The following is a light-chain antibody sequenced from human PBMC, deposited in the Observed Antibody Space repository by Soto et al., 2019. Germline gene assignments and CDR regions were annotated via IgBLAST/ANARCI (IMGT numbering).Light chain of an antibody. J-gene: IGKJ2*01. CDR3: QQYNNWPGT. V-gene: IGKV3D-15*01. CDR1: QSVSSSY. Sequence: EIVLTQSPGTLSLSPGERATLSCRASQSVSSSYLAWYQQKPGQTPRLFIYGASNRATGIPDRFSGSGSGTEFTLTISSLQSEDFAVYYCQQYNNWPGTFGQGTKLEIK. CDR2: GAS.